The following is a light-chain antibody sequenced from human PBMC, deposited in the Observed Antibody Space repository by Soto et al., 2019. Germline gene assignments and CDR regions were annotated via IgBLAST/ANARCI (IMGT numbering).Light chain of an antibody. CDR2: ATS. CDR3: LQENSYPRT. J-gene: IGKJ4*01. CDR1: QGIRND. Sequence: AIQMSQSPSSLSTSVGDSVSITGRRSQGIRNDLGWYQQKPGKAPNRLIYATSSLQAGGPSRFSGSGSGTDDTLTISSRQPEDVSTDYFLQENSYPRTFGGGTKVDIK. V-gene: IGKV1-6*01.